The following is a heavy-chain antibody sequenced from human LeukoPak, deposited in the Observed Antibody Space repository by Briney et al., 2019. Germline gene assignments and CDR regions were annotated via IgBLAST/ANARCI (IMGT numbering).Heavy chain of an antibody. D-gene: IGHD3-10*01. J-gene: IGHJ4*02. CDR2: ISGSGGST. CDR3: AKGSSGSYGY. CDR1: GFTFSSYA. V-gene: IGHV3-23*01. Sequence: GGSLRLFCAASGFTFSSYAMSWVRQAPGKGLEWVSAISGSGGSTYYADSVKGRFTISRDNSKNTLYLQMNSLRAEDTAVYYRAKGSSGSYGYWGQGTLVTVSS.